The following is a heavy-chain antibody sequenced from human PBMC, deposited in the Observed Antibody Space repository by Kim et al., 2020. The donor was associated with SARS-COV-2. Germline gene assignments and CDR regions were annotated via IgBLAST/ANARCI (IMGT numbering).Heavy chain of an antibody. J-gene: IGHJ4*02. D-gene: IGHD6-19*01. V-gene: IGHV1-2*02. CDR2: GGT. Sequence: GGTNCAQKLQGRVTMTRDTSISTAYMELSRLRSDDTAVYYCASSSSGLAYWGQGTLVTVSS. CDR3: ASSSSGLAY.